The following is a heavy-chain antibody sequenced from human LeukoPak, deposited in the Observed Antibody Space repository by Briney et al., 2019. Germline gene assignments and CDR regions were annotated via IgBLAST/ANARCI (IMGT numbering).Heavy chain of an antibody. Sequence: GASVKVSCKASGYTFTGYYMHWVRQAPGQGLEWMGWINPNSGGTNYAQKFQGRVTMTSDTSISTAYMELSRLRSDDTAVYYCARVPRVGATRNDAFDIWGQGTMVTVSS. D-gene: IGHD1-26*01. CDR3: ARVPRVGATRNDAFDI. J-gene: IGHJ3*02. V-gene: IGHV1-2*02. CDR1: GYTFTGYY. CDR2: INPNSGGT.